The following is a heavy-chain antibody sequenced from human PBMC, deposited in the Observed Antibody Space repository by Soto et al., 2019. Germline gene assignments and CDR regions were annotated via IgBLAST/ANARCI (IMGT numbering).Heavy chain of an antibody. CDR2: IIPIFGIA. J-gene: IGHJ6*02. V-gene: IGHV1-69*08. CDR1: GGTFSRYS. D-gene: IGHD2-2*01. CDR3: AREDRDRETGLVPAAIDGMDV. Sequence: QVQLVQSGAEVKKPGSSVKVSCMASGGTFSRYSITWVRQAPGHGLEWIGRIIPIFGIASYAQKYQGRVTITADESTSPAYMELSSLRSDDTAVYYCAREDRDRETGLVPAAIDGMDVWGQGTTVTVSS.